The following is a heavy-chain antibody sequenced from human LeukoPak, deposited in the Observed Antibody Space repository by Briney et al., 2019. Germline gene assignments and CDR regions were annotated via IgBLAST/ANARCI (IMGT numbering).Heavy chain of an antibody. CDR3: ARGRDDIFPPPAKYYYGMDV. CDR2: INHSGST. V-gene: IGHV4-34*01. Sequence: SETLSLTCTVSGGSISSYYWSWIRQPAGKGLEWIGEINHSGSTNYNPSLKSRVTISVDTSKNQFSLKLSSVTAADTAVYYCARGRDDIFPPPAKYYYGMDVWGQGTTVTVSS. J-gene: IGHJ6*02. D-gene: IGHD3-9*01. CDR1: GGSISSYY.